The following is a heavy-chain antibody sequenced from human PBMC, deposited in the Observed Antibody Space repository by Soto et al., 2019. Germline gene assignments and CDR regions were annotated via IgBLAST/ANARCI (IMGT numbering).Heavy chain of an antibody. CDR3: ARVHRPRVAAAGSYDY. Sequence: PGGSLRLSCAASGFTFSSYGMHWVRQAPGKGLEWVAVILYDGSNNYYADSVKGRFTFSRDNSKNTLYLQMNSLRAEDTAVYYCARVHRPRVAAAGSYDYWGQGTLVTVSS. V-gene: IGHV3-33*01. J-gene: IGHJ4*02. D-gene: IGHD6-13*01. CDR1: GFTFSSYG. CDR2: ILYDGSNN.